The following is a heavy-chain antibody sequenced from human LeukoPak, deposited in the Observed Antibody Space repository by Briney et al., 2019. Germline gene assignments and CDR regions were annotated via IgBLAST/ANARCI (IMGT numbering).Heavy chain of an antibody. CDR2: IYYSGST. Sequence: SETLSLTCTVSGGSISSYYWSWIRQPPVKGLEWIWYIYYSGSTNYNPSLKSRVTISVDTSKNQFSLKLSSVTAADTAVYYCARGGGSGDGAFDIWGQGTMVTVSS. J-gene: IGHJ3*02. V-gene: IGHV4-59*01. D-gene: IGHD2-21*02. CDR1: GGSISSYY. CDR3: ARGGGSGDGAFDI.